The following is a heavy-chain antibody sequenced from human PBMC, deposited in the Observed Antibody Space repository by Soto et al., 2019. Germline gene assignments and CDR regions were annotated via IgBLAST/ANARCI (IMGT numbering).Heavy chain of an antibody. J-gene: IGHJ6*02. D-gene: IGHD3-3*01. V-gene: IGHV4-59*01. CDR1: GGSISSYY. CDR3: ARVGYDFWTGYFGYGMDV. CDR2: IYYSVST. Sequence: PXATLSLTYTVSGGSISSYYGSWIRQPPGKGLEWIGYIYYSVSTNYNPSLKSRVTISVDTSKNQFSLKLSSVTAADTAVYYCARVGYDFWTGYFGYGMDVWGQRTTVTVSS.